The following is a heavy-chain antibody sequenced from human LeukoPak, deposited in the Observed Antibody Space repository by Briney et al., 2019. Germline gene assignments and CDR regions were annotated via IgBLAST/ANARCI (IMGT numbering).Heavy chain of an antibody. CDR2: IYYSGST. CDR1: GGSISSYY. CDR3: ARGRQWLVQGY. V-gene: IGHV4-59*01. Sequence: SETLSLTCTVSGGSISSYYWSWIRQPPGKGLEWIGYIYYSGSTNYNPSLKSRVTISVDTSKNQFSLKLSSVTAADTAVYHCARGRQWLVQGYWGQGTLVTVSS. J-gene: IGHJ4*02. D-gene: IGHD6-19*01.